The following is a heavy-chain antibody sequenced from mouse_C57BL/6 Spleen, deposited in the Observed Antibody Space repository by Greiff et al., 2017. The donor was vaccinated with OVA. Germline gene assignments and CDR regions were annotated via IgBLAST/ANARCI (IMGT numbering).Heavy chain of an antibody. CDR1: GFTFSSYG. J-gene: IGHJ2*01. D-gene: IGHD2-5*01. Sequence: DVKLVESGGDLVKPGGSLKLSCAASGFTFSSYGMSWVRQTPDKRLEWVATISSGGSYNYSPDSVKGRFTISRDNAKNTLYLQMSSLKSEDTAMYYCARLPYSNYVDYWGQGTTLTVSS. V-gene: IGHV5-6*02. CDR3: ARLPYSNYVDY. CDR2: ISSGGSYN.